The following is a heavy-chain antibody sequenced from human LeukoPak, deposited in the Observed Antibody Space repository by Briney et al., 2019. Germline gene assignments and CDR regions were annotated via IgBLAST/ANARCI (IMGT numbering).Heavy chain of an antibody. Sequence: GGSLRLSCAASGFVFSASYMSWVRRAPGKWLEWVATIKPDGSEKYHVDSVSGRFTISRDNTNDSLFLQMNSLRVDDTAVYYCVRGGTYWTVSWGQGTLVNVS. CDR3: VRGGTYWTVS. V-gene: IGHV3-7*01. CDR2: IKPDGSEK. CDR1: GFVFSASY. J-gene: IGHJ5*01.